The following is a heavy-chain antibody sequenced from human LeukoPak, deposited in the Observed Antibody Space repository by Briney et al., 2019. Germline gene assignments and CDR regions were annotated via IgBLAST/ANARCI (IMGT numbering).Heavy chain of an antibody. V-gene: IGHV3-30*04. CDR1: GFTFSSYA. J-gene: IGHJ4*02. CDR2: ISYDGNRR. Sequence: GGSLRLSCAASGFTFSSYAMHWVRQAPGKGLEWVAAISYDGNRRYTADSVKGRFTISRDNSKNTLHLQMNSLRAEDTAVYYCASGYYCSVLTGYLYPFDNWGQGALVTVSS. D-gene: IGHD3-9*01. CDR3: ASGYYCSVLTGYLYPFDN.